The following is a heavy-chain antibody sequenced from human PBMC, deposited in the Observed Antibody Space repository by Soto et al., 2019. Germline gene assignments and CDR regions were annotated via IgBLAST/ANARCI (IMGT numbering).Heavy chain of an antibody. Sequence: LRLSCAASGFTFSTYEMNWVRQAPGKGLEWVSYISGSGTTIFYADSVKGRFTISRDNAKNSLYLQMNSLRAEDTAVYYCAVSGSYSLDYWGQGTLVTVSS. CDR1: GFTFSTYE. D-gene: IGHD1-26*01. J-gene: IGHJ4*02. CDR3: AVSGSYSLDY. V-gene: IGHV3-48*03. CDR2: ISGSGTTI.